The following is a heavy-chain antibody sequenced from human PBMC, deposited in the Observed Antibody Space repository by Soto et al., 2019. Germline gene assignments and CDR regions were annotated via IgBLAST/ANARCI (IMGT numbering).Heavy chain of an antibody. CDR2: ISYDGSNK. CDR3: AKDLRPYSNYYYYGMDV. Sequence: GGSLRLSCAASGFTFSSYGMHWVRQAPGKGLEWVAVISYDGSNKYYADSVKGRFTISRDNSKNTLYLQMNSLRAEDTAVYYCAKDLRPYSNYYYYGMDVWGQGTTVTVSS. J-gene: IGHJ6*02. V-gene: IGHV3-30*18. CDR1: GFTFSSYG. D-gene: IGHD4-4*01.